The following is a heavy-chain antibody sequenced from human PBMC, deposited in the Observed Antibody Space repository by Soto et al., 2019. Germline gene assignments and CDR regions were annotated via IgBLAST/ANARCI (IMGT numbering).Heavy chain of an antibody. D-gene: IGHD2-2*02. CDR2: ISSSSSTI. CDR1: GFTFSSYS. Sequence: PGGSLRLSCAASGFTFSSYSMNWVRQAPGKGLEWVSYISSSSSTIYYADSVKGRFTISRDNAKNSLYLQMNSLRAEDTAVYYCARDGYEGYCSSTSCYTYWGQGTLVTVSS. J-gene: IGHJ4*02. V-gene: IGHV3-48*01. CDR3: ARDGYEGYCSSTSCYTY.